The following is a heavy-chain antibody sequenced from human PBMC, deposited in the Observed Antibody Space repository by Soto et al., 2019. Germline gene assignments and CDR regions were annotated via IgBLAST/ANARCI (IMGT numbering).Heavy chain of an antibody. CDR3: ARVPGP. Sequence: SETLSLTCSVSGVSISDSRYHWGWIRQPPGKGLEWIGYIYYSGSTNYNPSLKSRVTISVDRSKNQFSLKLSSVTAADTAVYYCARVPGPWGQGTLVTVSS. V-gene: IGHV4-61*05. J-gene: IGHJ5*02. CDR1: GVSISDSRYH. CDR2: IYYSGST.